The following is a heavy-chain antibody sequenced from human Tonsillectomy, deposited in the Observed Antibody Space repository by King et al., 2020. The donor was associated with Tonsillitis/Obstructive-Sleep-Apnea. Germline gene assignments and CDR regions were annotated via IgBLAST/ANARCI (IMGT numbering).Heavy chain of an antibody. D-gene: IGHD3-16*01. CDR2: VKSKTDGGTT. CDR3: TTDFVEGGVVVDY. J-gene: IGHJ4*02. Sequence: VQLVESGGGLIKPGGSLRLSCAASGFTFSNAWMSWVRQAPGKGLEWVGRVKSKTDGGTTDYAAPGKGRFTISREDSKDMLYLQMSSLKTEDTAVYYCTTDFVEGGVVVDYWGQGTLVTVSS. CDR1: GFTFSNAW. V-gene: IGHV3-15*01.